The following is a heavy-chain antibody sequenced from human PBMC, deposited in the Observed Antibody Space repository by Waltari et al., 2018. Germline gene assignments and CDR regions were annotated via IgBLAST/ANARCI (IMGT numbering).Heavy chain of an antibody. Sequence: QVQLQESGPGLVKPSETLSLTCTVSGGSISSYYWSWIRQPPGKGLEWIGYISYSGSTNYNPSLKSRVTISVDTSKNQFSLKLSSVTAADTAVYYCARGLRQQLVSYYYYYMDVWGKGTTVTISS. V-gene: IGHV4-59*01. D-gene: IGHD6-13*01. CDR1: GGSISSYY. CDR3: ARGLRQQLVSYYYYYMDV. CDR2: ISYSGST. J-gene: IGHJ6*03.